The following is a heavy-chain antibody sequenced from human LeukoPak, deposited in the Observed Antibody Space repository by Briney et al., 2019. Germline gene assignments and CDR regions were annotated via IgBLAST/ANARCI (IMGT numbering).Heavy chain of an antibody. V-gene: IGHV3-7*01. J-gene: IGHJ6*03. Sequence: GGSLRLSCAASGFTFSSYWMSWVRQAPGKGLEWVANIKQDGSEKYYVDSVKGRFTISRDNAKNSLYLQMNSLRAEDTAVYYCARVAAAGPDYYYYYYMDVWGKGTTVTVSS. CDR2: IKQDGSEK. CDR3: ARVAAAGPDYYYYYYMDV. D-gene: IGHD6-13*01. CDR1: GFTFSSYW.